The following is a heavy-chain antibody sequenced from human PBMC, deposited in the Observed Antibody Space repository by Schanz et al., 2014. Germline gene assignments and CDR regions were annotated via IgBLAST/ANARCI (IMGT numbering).Heavy chain of an antibody. J-gene: IGHJ3*01. CDR1: GYSFTDYA. CDR3: ARGIPYCSSTSCSGLDAYDV. D-gene: IGHD2-2*01. Sequence: QVQLVQSGVEVKRPGASVRVSCKASGYSFTDYAIHWVRQAPGQGLEWMGWISGYNGDTNYAPKFQDRVTMTTDTSTGITSMELRNLKSDDTAMYYCARGIPYCSSTSCSGLDAYDVWGQGTLVTVSS. CDR2: ISGYNGDT. V-gene: IGHV1-18*01.